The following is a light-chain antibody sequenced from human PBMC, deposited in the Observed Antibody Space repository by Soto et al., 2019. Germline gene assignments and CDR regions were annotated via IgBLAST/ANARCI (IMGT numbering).Light chain of an antibody. Sequence: EIVITQSPATMSVSPGERATLSCRASQSVSSSLAWYQQKPGQAPRLLIYHASTGATSIPARFSGSWSGTDFSLTISRLEPEDFAVYYCQQYGSTPTFGQGTKVDIK. CDR3: QQYGSTPT. J-gene: IGKJ1*01. CDR1: QSVSSS. CDR2: HAS. V-gene: IGKV3-20*01.